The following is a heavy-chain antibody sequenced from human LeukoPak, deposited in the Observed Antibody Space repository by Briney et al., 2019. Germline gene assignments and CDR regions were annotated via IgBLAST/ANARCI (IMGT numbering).Heavy chain of an antibody. Sequence: PGGSLRLSCAASGLTFSSYGMHWVRQAPGKGLEWVAVIWYDGSNKYYADSVKGRFTISRDNSKNTLYLQMNSLRAEDTAVYYCARDYGDYVPPDYWGQGTLVTVSS. CDR1: GLTFSSYG. D-gene: IGHD4-17*01. V-gene: IGHV3-33*01. J-gene: IGHJ4*02. CDR3: ARDYGDYVPPDY. CDR2: IWYDGSNK.